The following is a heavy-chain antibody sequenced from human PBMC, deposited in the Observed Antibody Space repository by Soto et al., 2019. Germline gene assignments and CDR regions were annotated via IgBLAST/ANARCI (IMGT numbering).Heavy chain of an antibody. D-gene: IGHD1-26*01. CDR1: GDSIRSSSHY. Sequence: SETLSLTCTASGDSIRSSSHYWAWNRQPPGKGLEWIGGFYYSGSPYYNPSLKSRVTISVDTSKNQFSLNLNSVTAADTAVYYCARRYGSAIDYWGQGTLVTVSS. V-gene: IGHV4-39*01. J-gene: IGHJ4*02. CDR3: ARRYGSAIDY. CDR2: FYYSGSP.